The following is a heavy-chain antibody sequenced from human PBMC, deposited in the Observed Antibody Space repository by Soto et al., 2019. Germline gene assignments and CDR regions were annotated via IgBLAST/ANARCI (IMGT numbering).Heavy chain of an antibody. V-gene: IGHV4-30-2*01. CDR3: ARGMTTVTTLDY. J-gene: IGHJ4*02. Sequence: QLQLQESGSGLVKHSQTLSLTCAVSGGSISSGGYSWSWIRQPPGKGLEWIGYIYHSGSTYYNPSPKSRVTISLDRSKKQFSLKLSSVTAAETAVYYCARGMTTVTTLDYWGQGTLVTVSS. CDR2: IYHSGST. CDR1: GGSISSGGYS. D-gene: IGHD4-17*01.